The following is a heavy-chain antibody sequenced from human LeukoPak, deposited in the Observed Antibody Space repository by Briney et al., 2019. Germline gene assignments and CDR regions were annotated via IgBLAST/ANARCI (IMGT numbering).Heavy chain of an antibody. CDR2: INPNSGGT. CDR1: GYTFTGYY. Sequence: ASVKVSCKASGYTFTGYYMHWVRQAPGQGLEWMGWINPNSGGTNYAQKFQGRVTMTRDTSISTAYMELSRLRSDDTAVYYCARMGDYGFWSGYYDDWGQGTLVTVSS. V-gene: IGHV1-2*02. D-gene: IGHD3-3*01. CDR3: ARMGDYGFWSGYYDD. J-gene: IGHJ4*02.